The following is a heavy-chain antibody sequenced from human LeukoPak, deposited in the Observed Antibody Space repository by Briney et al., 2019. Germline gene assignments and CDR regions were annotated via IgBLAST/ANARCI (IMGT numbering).Heavy chain of an antibody. CDR3: ARSGWYDDFDY. CDR1: GFTFNIYS. Sequence: GGSLRLSCAASGFTFNIYSMNWVRQAPGKGLEWISYLSRSTTTIYYADSVKGRFTISRDNAKNSLYLQMNSRRAEDTAMYYCARSGWYDDFDYLGQGTLVTVSS. V-gene: IGHV3-48*01. CDR2: LSRSTTTI. J-gene: IGHJ4*02. D-gene: IGHD6-19*01.